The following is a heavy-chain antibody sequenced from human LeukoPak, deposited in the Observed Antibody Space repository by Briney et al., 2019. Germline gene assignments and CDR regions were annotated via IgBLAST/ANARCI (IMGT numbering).Heavy chain of an antibody. CDR1: GYTFTSYD. D-gene: IGHD2-2*01. CDR2: MNPNSGTT. CDR3: ARGRLGRYCSSTSCYRAYWFDP. Sequence: ASVKVSCKASGYTFTSYDINWVRQATGQGLEWMGWMNPNSGTTGYAQKFQGRVTMTRNTSISTAYMELSSLRSEDTAVYYCARGRLGRYCSSTSCYRAYWFDPWGQGTLVTVSS. V-gene: IGHV1-8*01. J-gene: IGHJ5*02.